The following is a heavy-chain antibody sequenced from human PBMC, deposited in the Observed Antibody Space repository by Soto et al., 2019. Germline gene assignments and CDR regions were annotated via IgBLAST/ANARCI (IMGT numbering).Heavy chain of an antibody. D-gene: IGHD2-21*01. CDR3: ARLRIATNNYKWFDP. Sequence: SETLALTCGVSGAALNSGNYYWSWSRQVPGRGREWIGHIYVTGAVDYNPSLRDRITISQDTSERRFSLNLRLVTAADTAVYYCARLRIATNNYKWFDPWGQGTLATVSS. CDR2: IYVTGAV. V-gene: IGHV4-31*11. J-gene: IGHJ5*02. CDR1: GAALNSGNYY.